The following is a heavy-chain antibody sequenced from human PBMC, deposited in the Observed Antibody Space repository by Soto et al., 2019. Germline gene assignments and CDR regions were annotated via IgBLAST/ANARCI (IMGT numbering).Heavy chain of an antibody. Sequence: PSETLSLTCTVSGGSIRNVSNYWGWIRQPPGKGLEWIGSIYYSGNTYYNPSLKSRVTISVDTSKNQFSLSLKSVTAADTAVYYCVRQDLNWVDPWGQGTLVTVSS. CDR1: GGSIRNVSNY. V-gene: IGHV4-39*01. CDR2: IYYSGNT. J-gene: IGHJ5*02. D-gene: IGHD3-3*01. CDR3: VRQDLNWVDP.